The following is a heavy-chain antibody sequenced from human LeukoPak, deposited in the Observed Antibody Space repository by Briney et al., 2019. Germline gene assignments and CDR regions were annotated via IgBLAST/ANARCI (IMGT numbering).Heavy chain of an antibody. CDR2: IRHDETKE. CDR3: AKEYTPSSPLGELDS. CDR1: GLSFSSYA. V-gene: IGHV3-33*06. Sequence: GGSLRLSCAVSGLSFSSYAFHWVRQAPPQGLEWVAVIRHDETKEYYAYSVQCRFTISRDTSKTTLYLQMNSLRAEDTAVYYCAKEYTPSSPLGELDSWGQGTLVTVSS. J-gene: IGHJ4*02. D-gene: IGHD2-2*02.